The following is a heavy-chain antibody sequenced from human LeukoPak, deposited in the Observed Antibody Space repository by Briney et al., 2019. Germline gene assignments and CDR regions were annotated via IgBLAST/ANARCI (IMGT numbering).Heavy chain of an antibody. CDR1: GDSISSTNYY. V-gene: IGHV4-61*02. CDR3: ARQYSDILTGYHRGELYWYFDL. CDR2: IYSSGST. J-gene: IGHJ2*01. D-gene: IGHD3-9*01. Sequence: SETLSLTCTVSGDSISSTNYYWSWIRQPAGKGLEWIGRIYSSGSTNYNPSLKSRVTISLDTSKNQFSLKLSSVTAADTAVYYCARQYSDILTGYHRGELYWYFDLWGRGTLVTVSS.